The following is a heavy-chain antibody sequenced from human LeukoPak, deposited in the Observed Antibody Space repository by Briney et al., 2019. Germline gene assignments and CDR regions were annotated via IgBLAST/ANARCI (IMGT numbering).Heavy chain of an antibody. Sequence: PGGSLRLSCAASGFTFSSYAMSWVRQAPGKGLEWVSAISGSGGSTYYADSVKGRFTISRDNSKNTLYLQMNSLRAEDTAVYYCAKDPVHYDFWSGYLFGGQGTLVTVSS. V-gene: IGHV3-23*01. CDR3: AKDPVHYDFWSGYLF. CDR2: ISGSGGST. CDR1: GFTFSSYA. D-gene: IGHD3-3*01. J-gene: IGHJ4*02.